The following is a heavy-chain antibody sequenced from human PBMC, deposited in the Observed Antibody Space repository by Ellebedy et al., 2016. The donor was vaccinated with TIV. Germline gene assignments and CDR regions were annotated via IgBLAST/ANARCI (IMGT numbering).Heavy chain of an antibody. V-gene: IGHV4-31*03. CDR2: IYYSGST. Sequence: SETLSLXXTVSGGSISSGGYYWSWIRQHPGKGLEWIGYIYYSGSTYYNPSLKSRVTISVDTSKNQFSLKLSSVTAADTAVYYCARDFYYDSSGYSYGMDVWGQGTTVTVSS. J-gene: IGHJ6*02. CDR3: ARDFYYDSSGYSYGMDV. CDR1: GGSISSGGYY. D-gene: IGHD3-22*01.